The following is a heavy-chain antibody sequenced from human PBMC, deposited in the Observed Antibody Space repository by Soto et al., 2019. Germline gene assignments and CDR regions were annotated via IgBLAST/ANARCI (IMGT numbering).Heavy chain of an antibody. J-gene: IGHJ2*01. CDR2: INPNSGGT. V-gene: IGHV1-2*02. D-gene: IGHD2-15*01. Sequence: ASVKVSCKASGYTFTGYYMHWVRPAPGQGLEWMGWINPNSGGTNYAQKFQGRVTMTRDTSISTAYMELSRLRSDDTAVYYCARDSVPGGYCSGGSCYDWYFDLWGRGTLVTVSS. CDR1: GYTFTGYY. CDR3: ARDSVPGGYCSGGSCYDWYFDL.